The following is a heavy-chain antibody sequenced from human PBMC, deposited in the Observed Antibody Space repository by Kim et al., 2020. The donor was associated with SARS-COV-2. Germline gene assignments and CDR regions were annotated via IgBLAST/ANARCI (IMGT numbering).Heavy chain of an antibody. V-gene: IGHV4-39*01. D-gene: IGHD3-22*01. Sequence: NPSLKSRVTISVDTSKNQFSLKLSSVTAADTAVYYCARRDYYDSSGSDYWGQGTLVTVSS. J-gene: IGHJ4*02. CDR3: ARRDYYDSSGSDY.